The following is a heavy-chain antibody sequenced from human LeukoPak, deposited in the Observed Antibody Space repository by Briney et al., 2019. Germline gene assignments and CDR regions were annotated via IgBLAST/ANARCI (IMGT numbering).Heavy chain of an antibody. CDR2: INSDGSST. CDR1: GFTFSSYW. CDR3: ARSPPTIFGVVIILDY. J-gene: IGHJ4*02. D-gene: IGHD3-3*01. V-gene: IGHV3-74*01. Sequence: GGSLRLSCAASGFTFSSYWMHWVRHAPGKGLVWVSRINSDGSSTTYADSVKGRFTISRDNAKNTLYLQMNSLRAEDTAVYYCARSPPTIFGVVIILDYWGQGTLVTVSS.